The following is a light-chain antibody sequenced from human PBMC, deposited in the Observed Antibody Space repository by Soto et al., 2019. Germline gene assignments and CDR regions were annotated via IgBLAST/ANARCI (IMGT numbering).Light chain of an antibody. CDR3: QQYGYPPGLA. V-gene: IGKV3-20*01. CDR2: SAS. CDR1: QSVSGDY. Sequence: EIVFTQAPGTRSFSPVDRGTLSCRASQSVSGDYLAWYQQKPGQAPRLLIYSASSRATGIPDRFSGSGSGTGFTLTISRLEPEDFAVYYCQQYGYPPGLACGGGTKVDIK. J-gene: IGKJ4*01.